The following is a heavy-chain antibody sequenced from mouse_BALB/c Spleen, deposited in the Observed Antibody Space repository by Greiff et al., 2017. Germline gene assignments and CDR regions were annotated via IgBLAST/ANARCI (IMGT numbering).Heavy chain of an antibody. D-gene: IGHD4-1*01. CDR1: GYTFTDYY. V-gene: IGHV1-77*01. J-gene: IGHJ3*01. Sequence: VKLQESGAELARPGASVKLSCKASGYTFTDYYINWVKQRTGQGLEWIGEIYPGSGNTYYNEKFKGKATLTADKSSSTAYMQLSSLTSEDSAVYFCARWVGRFAYWGQGTLVTVSA. CDR2: IYPGSGNT. CDR3: ARWVGRFAY.